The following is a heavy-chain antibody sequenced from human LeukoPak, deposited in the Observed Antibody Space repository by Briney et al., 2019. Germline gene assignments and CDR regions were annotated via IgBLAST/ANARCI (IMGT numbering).Heavy chain of an antibody. J-gene: IGHJ4*02. CDR3: ARDLQIAARQGGYFDY. CDR1: GFTFSTYS. Sequence: GGSLRLSCAASGFTFSTYSMNWVRQAPGKGLKWVSYISSGSTTIYYADSVKGRFTISRDNAKNSLYLQMNSLRAEDTAVYYCARDLQIAARQGGYFDYWGQGTLVTVSS. V-gene: IGHV3-48*01. CDR2: ISSGSTTI. D-gene: IGHD6-6*01.